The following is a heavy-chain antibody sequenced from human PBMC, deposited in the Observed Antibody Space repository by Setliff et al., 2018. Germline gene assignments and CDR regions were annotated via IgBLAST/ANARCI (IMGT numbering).Heavy chain of an antibody. D-gene: IGHD3-10*01. V-gene: IGHV1-69*13. CDR2: IIPIFGTA. CDR3: ARAGGGEFGELRYYYYYYYMDV. CDR1: GGTFSSYA. Sequence: VASVKVSCKASGGTFSSYAISWVRQAPGQGLEWMGGIIPIFGTANYAQKFQGRVTITADESTSTAYMELSSLRSEDTAVYYCARAGGGEFGELRYYYYYYYMDVWGKGTTVTVSS. J-gene: IGHJ6*03.